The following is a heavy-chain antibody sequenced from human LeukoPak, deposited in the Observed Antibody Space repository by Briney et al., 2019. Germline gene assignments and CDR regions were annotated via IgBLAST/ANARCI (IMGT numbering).Heavy chain of an antibody. D-gene: IGHD2-2*01. Sequence: GGSLRLSCAASGFTFSSYWMHWVRQAPGKGLVWVSHISSDGSTTSYADSVKGRFTISRDNAKNTLYLQMNSLRAEDTAVYYCARGIAIIQAGVNDYWGQGTLATVSS. CDR1: GFTFSSYW. CDR3: ARGIAIIQAGVNDY. J-gene: IGHJ4*02. V-gene: IGHV3-74*01. CDR2: ISSDGSTT.